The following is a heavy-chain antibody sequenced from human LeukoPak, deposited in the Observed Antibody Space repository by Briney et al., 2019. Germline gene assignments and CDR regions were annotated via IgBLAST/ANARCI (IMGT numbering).Heavy chain of an antibody. Sequence: PSETLSLTCTVSGGSISSYYWNWIRQPPGRGLEWIGHIYDSGTTNYNPSLKSRVTISGDTSKNQFSLELNSVTAADTAVYYCATYGSGWDYWGQGTLVTVSS. CDR3: ATYGSGWDY. J-gene: IGHJ4*02. V-gene: IGHV4-59*08. D-gene: IGHD6-19*01. CDR2: IYDSGTT. CDR1: GGSISSYY.